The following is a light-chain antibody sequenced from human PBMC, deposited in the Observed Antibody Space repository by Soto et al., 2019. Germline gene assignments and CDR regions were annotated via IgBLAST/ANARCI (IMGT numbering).Light chain of an antibody. CDR3: QQYGSSPWA. Sequence: EIVLTQSPGTLSLSPGERATLSCRASQSVSSSYLAWYQQKPGQAPRLLIYGASSRATGIPDRFSGSGYGNDFTLTISRLEPEDFAVYYCQQYGSSPWAFGQGTKVEMK. CDR2: GAS. J-gene: IGKJ1*01. V-gene: IGKV3-20*01. CDR1: QSVSSSY.